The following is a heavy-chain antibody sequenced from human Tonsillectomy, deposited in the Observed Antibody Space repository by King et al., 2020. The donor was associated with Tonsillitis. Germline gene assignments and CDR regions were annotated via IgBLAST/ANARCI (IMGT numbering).Heavy chain of an antibody. J-gene: IGHJ4*02. CDR2: IIPIFGTA. Sequence: QLVQSGAEVKKSGSSVKVSCKASGGTFSSYAINWVRQAPGQGLERMGGIIPIFGTANYVQKFQGRVTITADESTSTVYMEMSSLRYEDTAVYYCARGPGYWSGGSCYLIDFWGQGTLVTVSS. CDR1: GGTFSSYA. CDR3: ARGPGYWSGGSCYLIDF. V-gene: IGHV1-69*01. D-gene: IGHD2-15*01.